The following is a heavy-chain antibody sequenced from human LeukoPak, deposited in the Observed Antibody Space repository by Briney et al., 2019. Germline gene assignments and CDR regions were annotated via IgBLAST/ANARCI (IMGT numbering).Heavy chain of an antibody. Sequence: PGGSLRLPCEASGFTLSSYWMTWVRRAPGMGLEWVANIRRDGSVQHYLDSVEGRFTISRDNTKNSLYLQMNSLRAEDTAVYYCARDSNPQSSGYYFDAFDMWGQGTMVTVSS. V-gene: IGHV3-7*01. CDR2: IRRDGSVQ. CDR3: ARDSNPQSSGYYFDAFDM. D-gene: IGHD3-22*01. CDR1: GFTLSSYW. J-gene: IGHJ3*02.